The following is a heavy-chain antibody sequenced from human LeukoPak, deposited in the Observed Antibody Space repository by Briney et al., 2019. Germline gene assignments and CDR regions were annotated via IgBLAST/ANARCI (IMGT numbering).Heavy chain of an antibody. D-gene: IGHD2-15*01. CDR2: ISAYNGNT. CDR3: ARHGGSPPRYYYYMDV. CDR1: GYTFTSYG. Sequence: ASVKVSCKASGYTFTSYGISWVRQAPGQGLEWMGWISAYNGNTNHAQKLQGRVTMTTDTSTSTAYMELRSLRSDDTAVYYCARHGGSPPRYYYYMDVWGKGTTVTISS. J-gene: IGHJ6*03. V-gene: IGHV1-18*01.